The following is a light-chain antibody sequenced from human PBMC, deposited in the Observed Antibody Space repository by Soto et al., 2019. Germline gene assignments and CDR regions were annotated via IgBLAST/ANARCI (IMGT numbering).Light chain of an antibody. CDR3: QQYGSSPRA. V-gene: IGKV3-20*01. J-gene: IGKJ1*01. CDR2: GAS. CDR1: QSVTSTY. Sequence: ESVLTQSPGTLSLSPGERATLSCRASQSVTSTYLAWYQQKPGQAPRLLIYGASSRATGIPDRFSGSGSGTDFTLTISRLEPEDFAMYYCQQYGSSPRAFGQGTKVEI.